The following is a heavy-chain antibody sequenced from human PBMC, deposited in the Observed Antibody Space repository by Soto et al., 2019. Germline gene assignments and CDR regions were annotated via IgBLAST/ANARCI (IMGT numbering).Heavy chain of an antibody. CDR2: INGGNGDT. J-gene: IGHJ4*02. Sequence: GASVKVSCKASGYTFTSYAMNWVRQAPGQRLEWMGWINGGNGDTKYSQRFQDRVTITRDTSANTVYMELSSLTSEDTAIYYCATDDSHGYYTFDYWGQGSLVTVSS. CDR3: ATDDSHGYYTFDY. D-gene: IGHD3-22*01. CDR1: GYTFTSYA. V-gene: IGHV1-3*01.